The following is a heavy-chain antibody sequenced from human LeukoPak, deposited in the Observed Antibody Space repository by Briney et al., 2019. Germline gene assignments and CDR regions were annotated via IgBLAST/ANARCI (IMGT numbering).Heavy chain of an antibody. J-gene: IGHJ4*02. CDR2: IKSSGDNT. V-gene: IGHV3-23*01. D-gene: IGHD1-1*01. Sequence: GGSLRLSCAASGFTFSAYAMSWVRQAPGKGLEWVSSIKSSGDNTYYADSVKGRFTISRDNSKNTIYLQMNSLRAEDTAVYYCAKVWERTDRVYWSQGSLVTVSS. CDR3: AKVWERTDRVY. CDR1: GFTFSAYA.